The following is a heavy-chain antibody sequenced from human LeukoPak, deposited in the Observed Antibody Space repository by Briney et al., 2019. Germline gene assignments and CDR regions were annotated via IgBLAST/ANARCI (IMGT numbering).Heavy chain of an antibody. J-gene: IGHJ6*03. CDR1: GYTFTSYY. Sequence: GASVKVSCKPSGYTFTSYYMHWVRQAPGQGLEWMGIINPSGGSTSYAQKFQGRVTMTRDTSTSTVYMELSSLRSEDTAVYYCARDGYRVVVVAATLNYYMDAWGKGTTVTVSS. CDR3: ARDGYRVVVVAATLNYYMDA. CDR2: INPSGGST. D-gene: IGHD2-15*01. V-gene: IGHV1-46*01.